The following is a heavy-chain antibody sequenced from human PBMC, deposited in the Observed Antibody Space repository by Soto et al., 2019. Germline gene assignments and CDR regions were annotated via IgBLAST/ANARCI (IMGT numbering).Heavy chain of an antibody. CDR1: GGSISSGGYY. J-gene: IGHJ5*02. Sequence: PSETLSLTCTVSGGSISSGGYYWSWIRQHPGKGLEWIGYIYYSGSTYYNPSLKSRVTISVDTSKNQFSLKLSSVTAADTAVYYCETLLIRDRDNWFDPWGQGTLVTVSS. CDR3: ETLLIRDRDNWFDP. V-gene: IGHV4-31*03. CDR2: IYYSGST. D-gene: IGHD2-15*01.